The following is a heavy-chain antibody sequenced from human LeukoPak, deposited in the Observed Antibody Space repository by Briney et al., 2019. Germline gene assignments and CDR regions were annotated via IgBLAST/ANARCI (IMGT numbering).Heavy chain of an antibody. D-gene: IGHD3-22*01. CDR3: ARGSSGYYYQNAFDI. CDR1: GYTFTGYY. Sequence: GASVKVSCKASGYTFTGYYMHWVRQAPGQGLEWMGWINPNSGGTNYAQKLQGGVTMTTDTSTSTAYMELRSLRSDDTAVYYCARGSSGYYYQNAFDIWGQGTMVTVSS. V-gene: IGHV1-2*02. CDR2: INPNSGGT. J-gene: IGHJ3*02.